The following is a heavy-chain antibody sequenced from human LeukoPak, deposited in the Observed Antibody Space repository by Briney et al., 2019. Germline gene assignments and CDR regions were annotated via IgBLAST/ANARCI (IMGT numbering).Heavy chain of an antibody. CDR1: GYTFTGYY. J-gene: IGHJ6*02. CDR2: INPNSGGT. V-gene: IGHV1-2*06. D-gene: IGHD4-17*01. CDR3: ARDSYGDYFPYYYYGMDV. Sequence: ASAKVSCKASGYTFTGYYMHWVRQAPGQGLEWMGRINPNSGGTNYAQKFQGRVTMTRDTSISTAYMELSRLRSDDTAVYYCARDSYGDYFPYYYYGMDVWGQGTTVTVSS.